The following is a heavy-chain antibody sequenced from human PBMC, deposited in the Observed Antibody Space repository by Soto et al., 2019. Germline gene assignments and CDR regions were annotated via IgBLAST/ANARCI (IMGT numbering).Heavy chain of an antibody. D-gene: IGHD3-10*01. Sequence: GGSLRLSCAASGFTFSDYYMSWIRQAPGKGLEWVSYISSSGSTIYYADSVKGRFTISRDNAKNSLYLQMNSLRAEDTAVYYCASGSSITMVRGVLDYWGQGTLVTVSS. CDR2: ISSSGSTI. CDR3: ASGSSITMVRGVLDY. V-gene: IGHV3-11*01. J-gene: IGHJ4*02. CDR1: GFTFSDYY.